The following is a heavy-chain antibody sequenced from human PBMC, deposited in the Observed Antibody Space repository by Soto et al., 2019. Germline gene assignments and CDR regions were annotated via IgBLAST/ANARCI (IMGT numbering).Heavy chain of an antibody. D-gene: IGHD3-3*01. V-gene: IGHV1-2*02. CDR3: ARGGGVGVAGSAAFDM. Sequence: QLHLVQSGAVVKKPGASVTVSCSASGYPVTAYYMHWVRQAPGRGLEWMGGINPATGAAKYTQTFQGRVTTPRDTSTSTVFMELSGLTSADPAVFYCARGGGVGVAGSAAFDMWDQGTLVTVSS. J-gene: IGHJ3*02. CDR2: INPATGAA. CDR1: GYPVTAYY.